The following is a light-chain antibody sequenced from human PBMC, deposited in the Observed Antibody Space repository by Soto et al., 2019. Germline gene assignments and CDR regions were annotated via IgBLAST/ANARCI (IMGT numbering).Light chain of an antibody. CDR2: DVI. CDR1: SSDVGGYNF. Sequence: QSALTQSRSVSGSPGQSVTISCTGTSSDVGGYNFVSWYQQHPGKAPKLMIYDVIKRPSGVPDRFSGSKSGNTASLTISGLQAEDEADYYCCSYAGSYNYVFGTGTKVTVL. V-gene: IGLV2-11*01. CDR3: CSYAGSYNYV. J-gene: IGLJ1*01.